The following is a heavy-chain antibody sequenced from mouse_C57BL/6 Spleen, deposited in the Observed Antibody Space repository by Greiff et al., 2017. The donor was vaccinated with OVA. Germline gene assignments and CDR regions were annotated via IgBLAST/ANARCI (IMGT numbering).Heavy chain of an antibody. CDR1: GYTFTSYW. CDR3: AIRYYYGSSLYYFDY. Sequence: VQLQQPGAELVKPGASVKLSCKASGYTFTSYWMQWVKQRPGQGLEWIGEIDPSDSYTNYNQKFKGKATLTVDTSSSTAYMQLSSLTSEDSAVYYCAIRYYYGSSLYYFDYWGQGTTLTVSS. V-gene: IGHV1-50*01. J-gene: IGHJ2*01. CDR2: IDPSDSYT. D-gene: IGHD1-1*01.